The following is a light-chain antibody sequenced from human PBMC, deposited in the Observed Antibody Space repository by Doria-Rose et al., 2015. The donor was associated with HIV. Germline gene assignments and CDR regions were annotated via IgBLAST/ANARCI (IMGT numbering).Light chain of an antibody. CDR3: HQYGTSWT. J-gene: IGKJ1*01. Sequence: EIVMTQSPGTLSLSPGERATLSCRASQSFGSTYLAWYQQKPGQAPSLLIYDGSTRATGIPDRFSASGSGTDFTRTINRLEPEDFALYYCHQYGTSWTFGQGTKVEI. CDR2: DGS. CDR1: QSFGSTY. V-gene: IGKV3-20*01.